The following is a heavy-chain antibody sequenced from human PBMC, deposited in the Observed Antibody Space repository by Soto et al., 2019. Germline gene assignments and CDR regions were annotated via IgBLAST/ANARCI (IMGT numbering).Heavy chain of an antibody. CDR2: IWYDGSNK. Sequence: XVSLRLSCVASGFTFSSYGMHWVRQAPGKGLEWVAVIWYDGSNKYYADSVKGRFTISRDNSKNTLYLQMNSLRAEDTAVYYCARGYNWNYSDYWGQGTLVTVSS. V-gene: IGHV3-33*01. CDR1: GFTFSSYG. J-gene: IGHJ4*02. D-gene: IGHD1-20*01. CDR3: ARGYNWNYSDY.